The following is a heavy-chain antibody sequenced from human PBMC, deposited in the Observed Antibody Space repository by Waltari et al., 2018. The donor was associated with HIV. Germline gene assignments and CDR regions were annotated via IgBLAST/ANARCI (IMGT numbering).Heavy chain of an antibody. V-gene: IGHV1-18*01. J-gene: IGHJ5*02. D-gene: IGHD2-21*01. CDR2: INAYNGNT. CDR1: GYIFTNYG. CDR3: ARDSRVYLINNWFDP. Sequence: QVQLVQSGAEVKKPGASVKVSCKASGYIFTNYGISWVRQAPGQGLEWMGWINAYNGNTNYAQKFQGRVTMTTDTSTSTAYMELRSLTSDDTAVYYCARDSRVYLINNWFDPWGQGTLVTVSS.